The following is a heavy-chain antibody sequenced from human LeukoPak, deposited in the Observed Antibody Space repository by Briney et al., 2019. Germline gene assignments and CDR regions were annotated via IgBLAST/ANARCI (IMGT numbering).Heavy chain of an antibody. CDR2: IYSGGST. CDR1: GFTVSSNY. V-gene: IGHV3-53*01. J-gene: IGHJ3*02. CDR3: ARELITFGGVTVNGAFDI. Sequence: GGSLRLSCAASGFTVSSNYMSWVRQAPGKGLEWVSVIYSGGSTYYADSVKGRFTVSRDNSKNTLYLQMNSLRAEDTAVYYCARELITFGGVTVNGAFDIWGQGTMVTVSS. D-gene: IGHD3-16*02.